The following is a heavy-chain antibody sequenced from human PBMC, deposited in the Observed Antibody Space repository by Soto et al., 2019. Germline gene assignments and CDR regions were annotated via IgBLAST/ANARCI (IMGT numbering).Heavy chain of an antibody. Sequence: GECLTSSCTGSGYSFTRYWIGWVRQMPGKGLEWMGIIYPGDSDTRYSPSFQGQVTTSADKSISTAYLQWSSLKASDTAMYYCARHLYSSGWYGAFDIWGQGTMVTV. CDR3: ARHLYSSGWYGAFDI. V-gene: IGHV5-51*01. CDR1: GYSFTRYW. D-gene: IGHD6-19*01. J-gene: IGHJ3*02. CDR2: IYPGDSDT.